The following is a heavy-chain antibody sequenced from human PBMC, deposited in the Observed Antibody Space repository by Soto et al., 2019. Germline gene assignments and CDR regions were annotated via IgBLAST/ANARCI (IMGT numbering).Heavy chain of an antibody. CDR3: ARDRDGSGSYYNGPFDY. J-gene: IGHJ4*02. CDR1: GFTFSSNY. Sequence: GGSLRLSCAASGFTFSSNYMSWVRQAPGKGLEWVSVIYSGGSTYYADSVKGRFTISRDNSKNTLYLQMNSLRAEDTAVYYCARDRDGSGSYYNGPFDYWGQGTLVTVSS. D-gene: IGHD3-10*01. V-gene: IGHV3-66*01. CDR2: IYSGGST.